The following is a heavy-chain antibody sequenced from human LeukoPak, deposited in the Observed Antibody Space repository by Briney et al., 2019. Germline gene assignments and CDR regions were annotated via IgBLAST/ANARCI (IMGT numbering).Heavy chain of an antibody. J-gene: IGHJ5*02. V-gene: IGHV4-4*07. CDR2: IYTSGST. CDR3: ARDPGYYYDSSGYSDWFDP. CDR1: GGSISSYY. Sequence: PSETLSLTCTVSGGSISSYYWSWIRQPAGKGLEWIGRIYTSGSTNYNPSLKSRVTISVDTSKNQFSLKLSSVTAADTAVYYCARDPGYYYDSSGYSDWFDPWGQGTLVTVSS. D-gene: IGHD3-22*01.